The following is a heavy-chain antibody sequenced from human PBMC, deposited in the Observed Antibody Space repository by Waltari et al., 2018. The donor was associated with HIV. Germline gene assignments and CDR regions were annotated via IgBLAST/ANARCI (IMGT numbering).Heavy chain of an antibody. D-gene: IGHD1-26*01. CDR1: GFTFRTYE. CDR3: ARDGSSYYGLDY. V-gene: IGHV3-48*03. J-gene: IGHJ4*02. CDR2: ISSSGSTI. Sequence: EVQVVESGGGLVQPGGSLRLSCVASGFTFRTYEMNWVRQAPGKGLEWVSYISSSGSTIYYADSVKGRFTISRDNAKNSLYLQMNSLRAEDTAVYFCARDGSSYYGLDYWGRGTLVTVSS.